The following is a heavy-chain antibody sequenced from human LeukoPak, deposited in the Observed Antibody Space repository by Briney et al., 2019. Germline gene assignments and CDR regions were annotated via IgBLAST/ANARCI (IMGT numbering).Heavy chain of an antibody. D-gene: IGHD5-12*01. J-gene: IGHJ4*02. CDR1: GFTFRRYA. Sequence: GGSLRLSCAVSGFTFRRYAMSRVPQAPGKGLEWVSAISASGGSTFYADSVKGRFTISRDNSKNTLYLQMNSLRAEDTALYYCAKGRGYSGYDFFGYWGPGTLVTVSS. V-gene: IGHV3-23*01. CDR2: ISASGGST. CDR3: AKGRGYSGYDFFGY.